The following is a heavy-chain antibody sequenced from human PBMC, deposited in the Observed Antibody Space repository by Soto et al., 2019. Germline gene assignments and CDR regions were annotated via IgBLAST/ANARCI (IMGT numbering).Heavy chain of an antibody. Sequence: QVQLVESGGGVVQPGRSLRLSCAASGFTFSSYAMHWVRQAPGKGLEWVAVISYDGSNKYYADSVKGRFTISRDNSKNTLYLQMNSLRAEDTAVYYCARDRAIYFDYWGQGTLVTVSS. CDR3: ARDRAIYFDY. J-gene: IGHJ4*02. V-gene: IGHV3-30-3*01. CDR2: ISYDGSNK. D-gene: IGHD2-2*01. CDR1: GFTFSSYA.